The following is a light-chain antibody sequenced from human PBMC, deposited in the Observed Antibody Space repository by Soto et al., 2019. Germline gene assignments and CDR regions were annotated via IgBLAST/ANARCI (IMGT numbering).Light chain of an antibody. V-gene: IGKV3-15*01. CDR2: GAS. Sequence: EILMTQSPATLSVSPGERATLSCRASQSVSDKSAWYQQKPGQAPRLLIFGASTRATGIPARFSGSGSGTEFTLTISSLQSEDFAVYYCQQYKSWPYTFGQGTKVDIK. CDR3: QQYKSWPYT. CDR1: QSVSDK. J-gene: IGKJ2*01.